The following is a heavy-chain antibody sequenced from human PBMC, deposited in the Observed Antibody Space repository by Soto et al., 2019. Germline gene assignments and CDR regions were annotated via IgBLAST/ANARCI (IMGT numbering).Heavy chain of an antibody. CDR3: ARESGGATATLDYYYFYMAV. CDR2: INPNSGVT. D-gene: IGHD5-12*01. J-gene: IGHJ6*03. Sequence: QVQLVQSGAEVKKPGASVTVSCRASGDTFTGYYMHWVRQAPGQGLERMGWINPNSGVTKYAQKFQGWVTMTRDTSIRTVYMELSRLRSDDTAVYYCARESGGATATLDYYYFYMAVWGTGTTVTVSS. V-gene: IGHV1-2*04. CDR1: GDTFTGYY.